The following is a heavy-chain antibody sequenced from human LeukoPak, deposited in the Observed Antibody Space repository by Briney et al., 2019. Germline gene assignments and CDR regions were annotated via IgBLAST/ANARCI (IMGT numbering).Heavy chain of an antibody. V-gene: IGHV1-8*03. CDR3: ARGDCSSTSCYSVELGY. Sequence: GASVKVSCKASGYTFTSYGINWVRQATGQGLEWMGWMNPNSGNTGYAQKFQGRVTITRNTSISTAYMELSSLRSEDTAVYYCARGDCSSTSCYSVELGYWGQGTLVTVSS. D-gene: IGHD2-2*01. CDR1: GYTFTSYG. J-gene: IGHJ4*02. CDR2: MNPNSGNT.